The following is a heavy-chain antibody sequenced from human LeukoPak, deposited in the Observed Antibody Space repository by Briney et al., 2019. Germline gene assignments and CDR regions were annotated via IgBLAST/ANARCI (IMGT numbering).Heavy chain of an antibody. V-gene: IGHV4-34*01. D-gene: IGHD3-3*01. Sequence: SETLSLTCAVYGGSFSGYYWSWIRQPPGKGPEWIGEINHSGSTNYNPSLKSRVTISVDTSKNQFSLKLSSVTAADTAVYYCARGFYDLVFDYWGQGTLVTVSS. J-gene: IGHJ4*02. CDR1: GGSFSGYY. CDR3: ARGFYDLVFDY. CDR2: INHSGST.